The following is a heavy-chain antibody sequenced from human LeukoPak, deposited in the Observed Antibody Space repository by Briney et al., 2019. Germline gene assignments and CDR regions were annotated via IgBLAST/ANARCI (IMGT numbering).Heavy chain of an antibody. Sequence: ASVKVSCKASGYTFTSYDINWVRQATGQGLEWTGWMNPNSGNTGYAQKFQGRVTITRNTSISTAYMELSSLRSEDTAVYYCARGRVSIFGVVHRPYYYYYMDVWGKGTTVTVSS. J-gene: IGHJ6*03. D-gene: IGHD3-3*01. CDR1: GYTFTSYD. V-gene: IGHV1-8*03. CDR2: MNPNSGNT. CDR3: ARGRVSIFGVVHRPYYYYYMDV.